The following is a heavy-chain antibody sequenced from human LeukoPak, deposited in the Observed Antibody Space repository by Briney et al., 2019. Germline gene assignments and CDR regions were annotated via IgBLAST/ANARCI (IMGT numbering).Heavy chain of an antibody. CDR3: ARIRVDSWYFDL. Sequence: SETLSLTCTVSGGSISSYYWSWIRQPPGKGLEWIGYIYYSGSTNYNPSLKSRVTISVDTSKNQFSLKLSSVTAAGTAVYYCARIRVDSWYFDLWGRGTLVTVSS. V-gene: IGHV4-59*01. CDR2: IYYSGST. J-gene: IGHJ2*01. CDR1: GGSISSYY. D-gene: IGHD2-15*01.